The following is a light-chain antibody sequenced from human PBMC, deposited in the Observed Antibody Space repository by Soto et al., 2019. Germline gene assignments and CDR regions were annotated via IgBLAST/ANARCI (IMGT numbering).Light chain of an antibody. CDR3: QQYNTYPWT. V-gene: IGKV1-5*03. Sequence: DIQMTQSPSTLSASVGDRVTITCRASQSINTWLAWYRQKPGKAPNLLIYKASSLESGVPSRFSGSGSGTEFTLTISILQPDDFATYYCQQYNTYPWTFGQGTKVEIK. CDR2: KAS. CDR1: QSINTW. J-gene: IGKJ1*01.